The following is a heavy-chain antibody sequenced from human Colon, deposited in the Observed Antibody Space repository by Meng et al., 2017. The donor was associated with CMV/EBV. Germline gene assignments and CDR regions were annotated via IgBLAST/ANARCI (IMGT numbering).Heavy chain of an antibody. D-gene: IGHD3/OR15-3a*01. CDR2: ISYDGNKK. CDR1: GFTFSSYA. V-gene: IGHV3-30*04. Sequence: GESLKISCAASGFTFSSYAMHWVRQAPGKGLEWVAFISYDGNKKKYADSVTGRFTISRDTPKDTLYLEVKSLKTDDTAIYYCARDKGTGAFDYWGQGSLVTSPQ. CDR3: ARDKGTGAFDY. J-gene: IGHJ4*02.